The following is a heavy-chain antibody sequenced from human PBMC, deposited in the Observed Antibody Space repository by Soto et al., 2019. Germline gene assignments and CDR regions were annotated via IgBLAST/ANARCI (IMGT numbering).Heavy chain of an antibody. CDR1: GFTLSSYA. CDR2: ISCAGTST. CDR3: ARDPGHDGNEYYTFDS. J-gene: IGHJ4*03. Sequence: QVQLVESGGGVVQPGRSLRLSCAASGFTLSSYAMHWVRQAPGKGLEWVAVISCAGTSTYYADSVRGRFTISRDNSKDTVYLQLNSLRTEDTDVYHCARDPGHDGNEYYTFDSWGHGTLVTVSS. D-gene: IGHD3-3*01. V-gene: IGHV3-30-3*01.